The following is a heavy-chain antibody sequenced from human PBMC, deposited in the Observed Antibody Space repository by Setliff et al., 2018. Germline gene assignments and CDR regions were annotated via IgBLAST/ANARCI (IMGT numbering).Heavy chain of an antibody. CDR2: ISPHSGDT. J-gene: IGHJ4*02. CDR1: GHSFTVFY. Sequence: ASVKVSCKSSGHSFTVFYLHWVRPAPGQGLEWMGWISPHSGDTHYAQKFQSRVRMTRDTSTYAAYLELSDLTSDDTAMYYCARSGSFGMRYWFDYWGQGALVTVSS. V-gene: IGHV1-2*02. CDR3: ARSGSFGMRYWFDY. D-gene: IGHD1-26*01.